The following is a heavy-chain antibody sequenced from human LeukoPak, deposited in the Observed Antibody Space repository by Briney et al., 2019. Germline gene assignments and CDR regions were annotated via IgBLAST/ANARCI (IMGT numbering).Heavy chain of an antibody. CDR2: IYYSGST. D-gene: IGHD6-13*01. J-gene: IGHJ3*02. Sequence: PSQTLSLTCTVSGGSISSGDYYWSWIRQPPGKGLEWIGYIYYSGSTYYNPSLKSRVTISVDTSKNQFSLKLSSVTAADTAVYYCARQAPSSSDAFDIWGQGTMVTVSS. V-gene: IGHV4-30-4*08. CDR3: ARQAPSSSDAFDI. CDR1: GGSISSGDYY.